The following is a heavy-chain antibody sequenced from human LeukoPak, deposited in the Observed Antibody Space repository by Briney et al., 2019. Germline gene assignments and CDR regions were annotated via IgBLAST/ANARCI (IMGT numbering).Heavy chain of an antibody. CDR3: AREGRGYSGYARY. D-gene: IGHD5-12*01. J-gene: IGHJ4*02. CDR1: GGSFSGYY. V-gene: IGHV4-34*01. CDR2: INHSGST. Sequence: SETLSLTCAVYGGSFSGYYWSWIRQPPGKGLEWIGEINHSGSTNYNPSLKSRITISVDTSKNQFSLKLSSVTAADTAVYYCAREGRGYSGYARYWGQGTLVTVSS.